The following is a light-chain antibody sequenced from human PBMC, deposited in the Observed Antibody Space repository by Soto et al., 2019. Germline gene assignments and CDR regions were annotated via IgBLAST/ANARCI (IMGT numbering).Light chain of an antibody. CDR1: SSDVGGYNY. Sequence: QSALTQPASVSGSPGQSITISCTGTSSDVGGYNYVSSYQQHPGKAPKLMIYDVSNRPSGVSNRFSGSKSGNTASLTISGLQAEDEADYYCSSYTSSRTYVFGTGTKVTVL. V-gene: IGLV2-14*01. J-gene: IGLJ1*01. CDR2: DVS. CDR3: SSYTSSRTYV.